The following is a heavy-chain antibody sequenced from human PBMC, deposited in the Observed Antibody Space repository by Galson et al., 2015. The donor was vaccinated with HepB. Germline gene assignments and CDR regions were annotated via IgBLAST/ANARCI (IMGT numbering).Heavy chain of an antibody. D-gene: IGHD6-19*01. V-gene: IGHV3-21*01. CDR1: GFTFSSYS. CDR3: ARVGYSSGWYSGQNWFDP. J-gene: IGHJ5*02. CDR2: ISSSSSYI. Sequence: SLRLSCAASGFTFSSYSMNWVRQAPGKGLEWVSSISSSSSYIYYADSVKGRFTISRDNAKNSLYLQMNSLRAEDTAVYYCARVGYSSGWYSGQNWFDPWGQGTLVTVSS.